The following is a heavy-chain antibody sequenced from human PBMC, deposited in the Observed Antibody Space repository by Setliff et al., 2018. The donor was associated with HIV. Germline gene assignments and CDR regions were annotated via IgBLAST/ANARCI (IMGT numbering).Heavy chain of an antibody. D-gene: IGHD6-13*01. Sequence: PGGSLRLSCAAPGFTFSIHAMSWVRQAPGKGLEWVSAISGSGGSTYYADSVKGRFTISRDISYNSSSLQMKGMRAEDTAVYYCAKPPRPSSWPQYYFDYWGQGTLVTVSS. V-gene: IGHV3-23*01. J-gene: IGHJ4*02. CDR1: GFTFSIHA. CDR2: ISGSGGST. CDR3: AKPPRPSSWPQYYFDY.